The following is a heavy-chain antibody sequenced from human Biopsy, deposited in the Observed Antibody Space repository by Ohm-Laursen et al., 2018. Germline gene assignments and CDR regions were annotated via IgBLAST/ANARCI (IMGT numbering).Heavy chain of an antibody. Sequence: ATVKISCKAPADSFVGYDIHWVRQAPGQGLEWMGSIYPNNGATKNAQKFQGRVTMTRDTSINTAFMELKSLRSDDTAVYYCARDLVGWTVPSWGQGTLVIVSS. CDR1: ADSFVGYD. J-gene: IGHJ4*02. D-gene: IGHD4-17*01. CDR3: ARDLVGWTVPS. V-gene: IGHV1-2*02. CDR2: IYPNNGAT.